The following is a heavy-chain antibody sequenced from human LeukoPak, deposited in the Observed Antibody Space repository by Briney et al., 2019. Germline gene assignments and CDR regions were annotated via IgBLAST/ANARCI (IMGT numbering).Heavy chain of an antibody. V-gene: IGHV1-8*01. CDR1: GYTFTSYD. J-gene: IGHJ4*02. Sequence: ASVKVSCKASGYTFTSYDINWVRQATGQGLEWMGWVNPNSGNTGYAQKFQGRVTMTRNTSISTAYMELSSLRSEDTAVYYCARVPGVAVAGTSYCDYWGQGTLVTVSS. D-gene: IGHD6-19*01. CDR2: VNPNSGNT. CDR3: ARVPGVAVAGTSYCDY.